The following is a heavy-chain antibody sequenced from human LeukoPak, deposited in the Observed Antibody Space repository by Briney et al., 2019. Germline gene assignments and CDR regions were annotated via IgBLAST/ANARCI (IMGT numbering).Heavy chain of an antibody. J-gene: IGHJ4*02. V-gene: IGHV4-39*01. CDR2: IYYSGST. CDR3: ARQGVVGATGFDF. D-gene: IGHD1-26*01. Sequence: SETLSLTCSVSGGPISEISYSWGWIRQPPGKRLEWIGNIYYSGSTNNNPSLESRVVISVDTSRNQFSLTLTSVTATDTAVYYCARQGVVGATGFDFWGQGFLVTVSS. CDR1: GGPISEISYS.